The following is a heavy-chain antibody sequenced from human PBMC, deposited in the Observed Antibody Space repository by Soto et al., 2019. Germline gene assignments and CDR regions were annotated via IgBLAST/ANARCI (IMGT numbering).Heavy chain of an antibody. J-gene: IGHJ4*02. CDR3: AHTYYDSSGYRCFDY. V-gene: IGHV2-5*02. Sequence: QITLKESGPPLVKPTQTLTLTCTFSGFSLSTSGVGVGWIRQPPGKGLEWLALIYWDNDKRYRLSLKSRLTITKDASKNPVVCTMTNMDPVDTAPYYCAHTYYDSSGYRCFDYWGQGTLVTVSS. D-gene: IGHD3-22*01. CDR2: IYWDNDK. CDR1: GFSLSTSGVG.